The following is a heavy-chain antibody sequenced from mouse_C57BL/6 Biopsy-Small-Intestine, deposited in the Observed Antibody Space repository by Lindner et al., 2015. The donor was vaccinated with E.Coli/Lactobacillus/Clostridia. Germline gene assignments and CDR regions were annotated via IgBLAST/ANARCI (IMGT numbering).Heavy chain of an antibody. CDR1: GYTFTTSV. CDR2: INAGNGNT. J-gene: IGHJ4*01. Sequence: SVKVSCKASGYTFTTSVIHWLRQAPGQSLEWMGWINAGNGNTHSSRKFRDRVSITIDTSASAAYMELSGLGSEDTALYYCAREGAPVGATFDYWGQGTLVTVSS. V-gene: IGHV1-84*02. D-gene: IGHD1-1*02. CDR3: AREGAPVGATFDY.